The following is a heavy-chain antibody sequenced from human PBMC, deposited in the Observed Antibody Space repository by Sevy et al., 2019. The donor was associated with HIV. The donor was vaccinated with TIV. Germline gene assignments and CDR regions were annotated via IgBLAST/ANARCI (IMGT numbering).Heavy chain of an antibody. CDR3: AREGDIVVVPAALNWFDP. V-gene: IGHV1-69*13. Sequence: ASVKVSCKASGGTFSSYAISWVRQAPGQGLEWMGRIIPIFGTANYAQKFQGRVTITADESTSTAYIELSSLRSEDTAVYYCAREGDIVVVPAALNWFDPWGQGTLVTVSS. CDR2: IIPIFGTA. CDR1: GGTFSSYA. D-gene: IGHD2-2*01. J-gene: IGHJ5*02.